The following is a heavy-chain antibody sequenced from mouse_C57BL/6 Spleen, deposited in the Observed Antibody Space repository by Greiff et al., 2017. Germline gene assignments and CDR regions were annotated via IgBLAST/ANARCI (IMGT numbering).Heavy chain of an antibody. CDR3: ATTVPYAMDY. CDR2: INPGSGGT. D-gene: IGHD1-1*01. V-gene: IGHV1-54*01. CDR1: GYAFTNYL. J-gene: IGHJ4*01. Sequence: VQLQQSGAELVRPGTSVKVSCKASGYAFTNYLIEWVKQRPGQGLEWIGVINPGSGGTNYNEKFKGRATLTADKSSSTAYMQLSSLTSEDSAVYVCATTVPYAMDYWGQGTSVTVSS.